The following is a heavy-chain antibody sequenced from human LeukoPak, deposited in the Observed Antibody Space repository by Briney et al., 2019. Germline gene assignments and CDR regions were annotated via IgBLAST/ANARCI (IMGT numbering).Heavy chain of an antibody. CDR3: ARRVAYYYYYYMDV. CDR1: GGSISSGGYY. CDR2: IYHSGST. D-gene: IGHD3-3*01. V-gene: IGHV4-30-2*01. J-gene: IGHJ6*03. Sequence: PSQTLSLTCTVSGGSISSGGYYWSWIRQPPGKGLEWIGYIYHSGSTYYNPSLKSRVTISVDRSKNQFSLKLSSVTAADTAVYYCARRVAYYYYYYMDVWGKGTTVTVSS.